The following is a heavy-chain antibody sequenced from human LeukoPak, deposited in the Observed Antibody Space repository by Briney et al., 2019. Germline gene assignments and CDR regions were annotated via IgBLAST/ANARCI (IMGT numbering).Heavy chain of an antibody. CDR3: AKMGGYKFDY. CDR2: IRYDGSNK. V-gene: IGHV3-30*02. CDR1: GFTFSSYG. D-gene: IGHD5-18*01. J-gene: IGHJ4*02. Sequence: PGGSLRLSCAASGFTFSSYGMHWVRQAPGRGLEWAAFIRYDGSNKYYAESVKGRFTISRDNSKNTLYLQMNSLRVEDTAVYYCAKMGGYKFDYWGQGTLVTVSP.